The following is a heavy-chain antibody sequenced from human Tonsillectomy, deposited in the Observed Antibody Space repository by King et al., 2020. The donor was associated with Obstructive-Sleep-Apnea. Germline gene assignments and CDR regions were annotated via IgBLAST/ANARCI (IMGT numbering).Heavy chain of an antibody. D-gene: IGHD2-15*01. Sequence: VQLLESVGGLVQPGGSLRLSCSSSGFSFSDYTIHWFLPAPGKGLVYVSSINDNGGTTSYADSVKGRFTISRDNSKNTLYIQMSSLRAEDTGVYYCVKTPQYDYWGQGTLVTVSS. CDR2: INDNGGTT. CDR3: VKTPQYDY. V-gene: IGHV3-64D*06. J-gene: IGHJ4*02. CDR1: GFSFSDYT.